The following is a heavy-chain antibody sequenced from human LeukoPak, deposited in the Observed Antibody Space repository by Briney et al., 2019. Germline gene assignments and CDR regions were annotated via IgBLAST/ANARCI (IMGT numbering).Heavy chain of an antibody. Sequence: PGGSLRLSCAASGFTFSSYSMNWVRQAPGKGLEWVSYISSSSSTIYYADSVKGRFTISRDNAKNSLYLQMNSLRAEDTAVYYCARDSLTIFGGRRYYFDYWGQGTLVTVSS. V-gene: IGHV3-48*01. CDR2: ISSSSSTI. CDR3: ARDSLTIFGGRRYYFDY. J-gene: IGHJ4*02. CDR1: GFTFSSYS. D-gene: IGHD3-3*01.